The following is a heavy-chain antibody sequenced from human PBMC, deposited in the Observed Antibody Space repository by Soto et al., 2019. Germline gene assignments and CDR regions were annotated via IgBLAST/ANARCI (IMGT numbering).Heavy chain of an antibody. CDR3: AKIRGGGSLPNWSFAP. V-gene: IGHV3-11*03. J-gene: IGHJ2*01. Sequence: GGSLRLSCAAFGFTFSDYYMSWIRQAPGKGLEWVSYISSSSSYTNYADSVKGRFTISRDNAKNSLYLKMKSLRAEDTAVFYCAKIRGGGSLPNWSFAPWGRGSLVPGSS. D-gene: IGHD1-26*01. CDR2: ISSSSSYT. CDR1: GFTFSDYY.